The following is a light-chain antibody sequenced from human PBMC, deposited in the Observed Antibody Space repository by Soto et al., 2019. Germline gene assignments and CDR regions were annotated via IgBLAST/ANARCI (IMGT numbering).Light chain of an antibody. Sequence: DIQMTQSPSSLSASVGDRATITCRASQVISSWLVWYQQKPGHAPKLLIYKASTMQTGVPSRFSGSESGTEFTLTISSLQPEDFATYYCQQASSFPFTFGGGTKVQIK. CDR3: QQASSFPFT. CDR2: KAS. CDR1: QVISSW. J-gene: IGKJ4*01. V-gene: IGKV1-12*01.